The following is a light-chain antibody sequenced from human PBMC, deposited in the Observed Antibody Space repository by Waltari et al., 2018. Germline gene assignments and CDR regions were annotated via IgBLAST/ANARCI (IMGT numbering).Light chain of an antibody. J-gene: IGKJ5*01. CDR3: QQAHSFPIT. Sequence: DIQMTQSPSSVSASVGDGVTITCRASRDISTWLAWYQQKPGKTPNLLIYDGYTLQSGVPSRCSGSGSGTVFTLTISSLQPEDFATYYCQQAHSFPITFGQGTRLEIK. CDR1: RDISTW. V-gene: IGKV1-12*01. CDR2: DGY.